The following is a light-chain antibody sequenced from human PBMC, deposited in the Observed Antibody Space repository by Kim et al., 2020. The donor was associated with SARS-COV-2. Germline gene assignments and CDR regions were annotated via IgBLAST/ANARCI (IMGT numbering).Light chain of an antibody. CDR2: GKD. CDR3: NSRDSNDYVV. CDR1: SLRSYY. V-gene: IGLV3-19*01. Sequence: SSELTQDPAVSVALGQTVRITCQGDSLRSYYATWYQQKPGQAPKVVIYGKDNRPSGVTDRFSGSSSGNTAYLTITGTQAGDEADYYCNSRDSNDYVVFGGGTKVTVL. J-gene: IGLJ2*01.